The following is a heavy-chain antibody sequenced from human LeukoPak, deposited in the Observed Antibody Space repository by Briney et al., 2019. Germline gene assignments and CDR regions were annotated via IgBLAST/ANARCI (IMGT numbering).Heavy chain of an antibody. CDR2: IYYSGST. D-gene: IGHD3-10*01. V-gene: IGHV4-39*01. CDR3: ARRMDYYGSGSYLNWFDP. Sequence: SETLSLTCTVSGGSISRGTYYWGWIRQPPGKGLEWIGSIYYSGSTYYNPSLKSRVTISVDTSKNQFSLKLSSVTAADTAVYYCARRMDYYGSGSYLNWFDPWGQGTLVTVSS. J-gene: IGHJ5*02. CDR1: GGSISRGTYY.